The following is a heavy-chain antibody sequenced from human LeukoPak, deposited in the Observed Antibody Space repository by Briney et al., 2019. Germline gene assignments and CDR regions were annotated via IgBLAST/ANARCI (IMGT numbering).Heavy chain of an antibody. J-gene: IGHJ4*02. D-gene: IGHD3-10*01. CDR3: ARTSFGESS. CDR1: GGSISNYY. V-gene: IGHV4-59*12. CDR2: IYYSGST. Sequence: PSETLSLTCTVSGGSISNYYWSWIRQPPGKGLEWIGYIYYSGSTNYNPSLKSRVTISVDTSKNQFSLKLSSVTAADTAVYYCARTSFGESSWGQGTLVTVSS.